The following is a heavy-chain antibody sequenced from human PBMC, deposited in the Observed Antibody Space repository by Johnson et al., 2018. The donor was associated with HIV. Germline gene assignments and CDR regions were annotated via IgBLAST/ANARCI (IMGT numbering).Heavy chain of an antibody. Sequence: VQLVESGGGVVQPGRSLRLSCAASGFTFSSYAMHWVRQAPGKGLEWVSGINWNGGSTGYADSVKGRFTTSRDNAKNSLYLQMNSLRAEDTAVYYCAKDERAGQWLVLAFDIWGQGTMVTVSS. CDR1: GFTFSSYA. CDR3: AKDERAGQWLVLAFDI. J-gene: IGHJ3*02. V-gene: IGHV3-20*04. D-gene: IGHD6-19*01. CDR2: INWNGGST.